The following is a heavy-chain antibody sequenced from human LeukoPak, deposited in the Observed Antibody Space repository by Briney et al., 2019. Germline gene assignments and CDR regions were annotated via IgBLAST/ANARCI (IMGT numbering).Heavy chain of an antibody. Sequence: GGSLRLSCAASGFIFSSYGMHWVRQAPGKGLEWVSAISGSGGSTYYADSVKGRFTISRDNSKNTLYLQMNSLRAEDTAVYYCAKDRPPTAKWIQLWPRGDYWGQGTLVTVSS. CDR3: AKDRPPTAKWIQLWPRGDY. J-gene: IGHJ4*02. D-gene: IGHD5-18*01. CDR1: GFIFSSYG. CDR2: ISGSGGST. V-gene: IGHV3-23*01.